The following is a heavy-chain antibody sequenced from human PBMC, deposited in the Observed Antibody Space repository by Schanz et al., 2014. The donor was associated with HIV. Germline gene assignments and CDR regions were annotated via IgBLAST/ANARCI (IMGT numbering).Heavy chain of an antibody. CDR2: IWYDGSNK. D-gene: IGHD6-13*01. J-gene: IGHJ5*02. V-gene: IGHV3-33*01. CDR1: GFTFNTYG. CDR3: AREYYSRNWNWFDP. Sequence: QVRLVESGGGVVPPGRSLRLSCAASGFTFNTYGMHWVRQAPGRGLEWVAFIWYDGSNKYYADSVKGRFTISRDNSKNTLYLQMNSLRAEDTAVYYCAREYYSRNWNWFDPWGQGTLVTVSS.